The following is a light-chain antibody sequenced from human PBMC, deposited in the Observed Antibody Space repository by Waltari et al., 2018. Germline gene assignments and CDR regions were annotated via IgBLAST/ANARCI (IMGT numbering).Light chain of an antibody. CDR1: QSVNSN. CDR3: QQYNNWPPLT. J-gene: IGKJ4*01. Sequence: CRASQSVNSNLAWYQQKPGQAPRLLIYGAATRATGIPARCSGSGSGTEFTLTISSLQSEDFAVDYCQQYNNWPPLTFGGGTKVEIK. V-gene: IGKV3-15*01. CDR2: GAA.